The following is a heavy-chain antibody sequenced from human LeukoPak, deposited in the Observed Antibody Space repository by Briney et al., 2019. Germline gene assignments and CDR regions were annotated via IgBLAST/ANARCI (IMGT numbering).Heavy chain of an antibody. J-gene: IGHJ3*02. CDR1: GGSFSSFS. V-gene: IGHV4-34*01. CDR2: INHSGST. CDR3: ARAPIVVVAATPFNDAFDI. Sequence: SETLSLTCAVYGGSFSSFSWSWIRQPPGKGLEWIGDINHSGSTKYNPSLKSRVTISADTSKNQFSLKLSSVTAADTAVYYCARAPIVVVAATPFNDAFDIWGQGTMVTVSS. D-gene: IGHD2-15*01.